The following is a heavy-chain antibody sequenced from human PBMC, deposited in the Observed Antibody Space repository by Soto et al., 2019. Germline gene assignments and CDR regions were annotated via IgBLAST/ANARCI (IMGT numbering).Heavy chain of an antibody. D-gene: IGHD2-15*01. CDR2: MYYSGGA. Sequence: NPSETLSLTCAVSGVSIHNSHSFWGWIRQAPGKGLEFIGSMYYSGGANYNPSLKSRVTISLDTSKNQFSLTVNSVTSADTAIYYCGRVVEGATRPTDFDSWGQGTLVTVCS. CDR1: GVSIHNSHSF. J-gene: IGHJ5*01. V-gene: IGHV4-39*01. CDR3: GRVVEGATRPTDFDS.